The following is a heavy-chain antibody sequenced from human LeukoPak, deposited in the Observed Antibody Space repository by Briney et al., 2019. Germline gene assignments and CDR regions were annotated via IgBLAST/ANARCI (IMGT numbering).Heavy chain of an antibody. Sequence: GESLKISCQGSGYNFPIYWIGWVRQMPGKGLEWMGVIYPNDSDTRYSPSFQGQVTISADKSISTAYLQWSSLKASDTAMYYCARVSRGGYYDILTGYYTFDYWGQGTLVTVSS. J-gene: IGHJ4*02. V-gene: IGHV5-51*01. CDR2: IYPNDSDT. CDR1: GYNFPIYW. CDR3: ARVSRGGYYDILTGYYTFDY. D-gene: IGHD3-9*01.